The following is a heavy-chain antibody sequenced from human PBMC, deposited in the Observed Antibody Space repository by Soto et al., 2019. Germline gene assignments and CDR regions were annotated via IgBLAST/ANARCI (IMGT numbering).Heavy chain of an antibody. D-gene: IGHD4-17*01. CDR1: GFTFSSYG. J-gene: IGHJ4*02. CDR2: IWYDGSNK. Sequence: GGSLRLSCAASGFTFSSYGMHWVRQAPGKGLEWVAVIWYDGSNKYYADSVKGRFTISRDNSKNTLYLQTNSLRAEDTAVYYCAREAYGGNSRGFVDYWGQGTLVTVSS. CDR3: AREAYGGNSRGFVDY. V-gene: IGHV3-33*01.